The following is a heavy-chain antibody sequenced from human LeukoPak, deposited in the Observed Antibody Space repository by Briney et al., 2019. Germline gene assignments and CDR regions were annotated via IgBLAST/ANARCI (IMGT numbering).Heavy chain of an antibody. CDR2: INPNTGGI. D-gene: IGHD5-18*01. CDR1: GYTFTGYY. Sequence: GASVKVSCKSSGYTFTGYYMHWVRQAPGQGLEWMGWINPNTGGINYAQKFQGRVTMTRDTSISAAYMELSGLRSDDTAVYYCARDPYSNYFDYWGQGTLVTVSS. J-gene: IGHJ4*02. V-gene: IGHV1-2*02. CDR3: ARDPYSNYFDY.